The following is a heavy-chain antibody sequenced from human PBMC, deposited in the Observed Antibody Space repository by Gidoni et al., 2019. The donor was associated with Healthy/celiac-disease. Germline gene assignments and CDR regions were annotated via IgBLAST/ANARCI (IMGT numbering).Heavy chain of an antibody. J-gene: IGHJ3*02. V-gene: IGHV3-23*01. CDR3: AVSLKADDAFDI. D-gene: IGHD6-25*01. Sequence: EVQLLESGGGLVQPGGSLRLSCAASGFTFSSYAMGWVRQAPGEGLEWVSAISGSGGSTYYADSVKGRFTISRDNSKNTLYLQMNSLRAEDTAVYYCAVSLKADDAFDIWGQGTMVTVSS. CDR1: GFTFSSYA. CDR2: ISGSGGST.